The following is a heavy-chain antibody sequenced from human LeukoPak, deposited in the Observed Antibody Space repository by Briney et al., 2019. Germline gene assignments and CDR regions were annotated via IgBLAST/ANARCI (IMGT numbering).Heavy chain of an antibody. CDR2: IYYSGST. D-gene: IGHD3-10*01. CDR3: ARPGASGDYIDY. J-gene: IGHJ4*02. CDR1: GGSISSSSHY. V-gene: IGHV4-39*01. Sequence: SETLSLTCTVSGGSISSSSHYWGWIRQPPGKGLEWSGSIYYSGSTYYNPSLKSRVTISVDTSKNQFSLKLSSVTAADTAVYYCARPGASGDYIDYWGQGTLVTVSS.